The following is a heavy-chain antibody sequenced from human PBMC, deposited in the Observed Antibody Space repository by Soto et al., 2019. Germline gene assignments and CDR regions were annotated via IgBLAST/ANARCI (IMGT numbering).Heavy chain of an antibody. Sequence: ASVKVSCKASGYSFTGYYIHWVRQAPGQGLEWMGWINPDSGATNYAQNFQGRVTLTSDTSISTASMDLTSLTSDDTAVYYCARGDYGTGGYPFPYFDYWGQGALVTVSS. CDR3: ARGDYGTGGYPFPYFDY. J-gene: IGHJ4*02. V-gene: IGHV1-2*02. D-gene: IGHD2-8*02. CDR2: INPDSGAT. CDR1: GYSFTGYY.